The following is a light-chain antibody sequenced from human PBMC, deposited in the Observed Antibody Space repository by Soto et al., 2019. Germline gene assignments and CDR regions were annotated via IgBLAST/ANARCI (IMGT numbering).Light chain of an antibody. V-gene: IGKV3-15*01. CDR3: QQYNNWPRT. CDR1: QSVSSN. CDR2: GAS. Sequence: EIVITQSPATLSVSPGERATLHCRASQSVSSNLAWYQQKPGQAPRLLIYGASTRATGIPARFSGSGSGTEFTLTISSLQSEDFAVYYCQQYNNWPRTFGQGTKVDIK. J-gene: IGKJ1*01.